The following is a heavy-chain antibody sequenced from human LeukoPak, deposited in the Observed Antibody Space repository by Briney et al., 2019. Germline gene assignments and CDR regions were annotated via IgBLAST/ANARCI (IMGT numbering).Heavy chain of an antibody. Sequence: GESLKISCKGSGYRFPSYWIAWVRQTPGKGLEWMGNIYPGDSDTRYSPSFQGQVTFSADKSISTAYLQWNNLKASDTAMYYCARRIADSSGSLWHFDSWGQGTLVTVSS. CDR1: GYRFPSYW. V-gene: IGHV5-51*01. CDR3: ARRIADSSGSLWHFDS. D-gene: IGHD3-22*01. J-gene: IGHJ4*02. CDR2: IYPGDSDT.